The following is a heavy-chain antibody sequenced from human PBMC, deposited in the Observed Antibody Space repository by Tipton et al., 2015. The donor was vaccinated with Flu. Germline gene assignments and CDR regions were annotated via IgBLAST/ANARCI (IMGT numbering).Heavy chain of an antibody. V-gene: IGHV4-59*12. CDR2: VYHSGRT. J-gene: IGHJ2*01. Sequence: TLSLTCTVSRGSIRNSYWSWIRLPPGKGLEWIGYVYHSGRTNYSPSFKSRVTISVDTSKSQFSLKLNSVTAADTAVYFCARDLERWLQGEGIFWYFDLWGRGTLVTVSS. CDR1: RGSIRNSY. D-gene: IGHD5-24*01. CDR3: ARDLERWLQGEGIFWYFDL.